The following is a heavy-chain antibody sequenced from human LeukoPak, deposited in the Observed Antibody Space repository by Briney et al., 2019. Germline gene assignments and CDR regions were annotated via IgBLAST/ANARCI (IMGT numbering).Heavy chain of an antibody. J-gene: IGHJ6*03. D-gene: IGHD3-10*01. CDR1: GFTFSSYE. V-gene: IGHV3-48*03. CDR3: ASNYFGSGSMKGDFYYMDV. CDR2: ISSGGITI. Sequence: GGSLRLSCAASGFTFSSYEMNWVRQAPGKGLEWVSYISSGGITIYYADSVKGRFTISRENAKNSLYLQMNSLRAEDAGVYYCASNYFGSGSMKGDFYYMDVWGKGTTVTISS.